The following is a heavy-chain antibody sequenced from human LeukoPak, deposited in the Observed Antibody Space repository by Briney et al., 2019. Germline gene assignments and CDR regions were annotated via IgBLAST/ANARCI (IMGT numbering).Heavy chain of an antibody. J-gene: IGHJ6*02. CDR2: ICSDASNT. D-gene: IGHD6-19*01. CDR1: GFIFSSYG. Sequence: GGSLRLSCAASGFIFSSYGMHWVRQAPGKGLEWVAVICSDASNTYYVDSVKGRFTISRDNAKNSLYLQMSSLRDEDTAVFYCASSGLQYGLDVWGQGTTVTVSS. V-gene: IGHV3-33*01. CDR3: ASSGLQYGLDV.